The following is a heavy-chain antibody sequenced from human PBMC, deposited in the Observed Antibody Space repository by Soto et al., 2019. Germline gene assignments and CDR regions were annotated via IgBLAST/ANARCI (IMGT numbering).Heavy chain of an antibody. V-gene: IGHV2-5*02. CDR1: GFSLSTSGAA. J-gene: IGHJ5*02. Sequence: QINLIECGPTLMKPTQTLTLTCTFSGFSLSTSGAAVGWVRQPPGRALEWLALIYWDGDKRYNASLGNRLTITKDTSMNQVVLTLTNVDPADTATYYCAHRATMTIFGLIIDNGIWFDPWGQGTRVIVSS. D-gene: IGHD3-3*01. CDR2: IYWDGDK. CDR3: AHRATMTIFGLIIDNGIWFDP.